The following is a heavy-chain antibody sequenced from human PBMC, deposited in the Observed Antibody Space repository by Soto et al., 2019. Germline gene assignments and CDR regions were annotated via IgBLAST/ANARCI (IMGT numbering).Heavy chain of an antibody. CDR2: ISAYNGNT. CDR3: ARVNYYDFWSGRPYVAFDI. Sequence: GASVKVSCKASGYTFTSYGISWVRQAPGQGLEWMGWISAYNGNTNYAQKLQGRVTMTTDTSTSTAYMELRSLRSDDTAVYYCARVNYYDFWSGRPYVAFDIWGQGTMVTVSS. CDR1: GYTFTSYG. D-gene: IGHD3-3*01. J-gene: IGHJ3*02. V-gene: IGHV1-18*04.